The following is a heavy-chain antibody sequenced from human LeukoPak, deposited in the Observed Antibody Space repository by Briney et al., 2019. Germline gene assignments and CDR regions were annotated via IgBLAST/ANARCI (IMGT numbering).Heavy chain of an antibody. V-gene: IGHV3-30*03. J-gene: IGHJ4*02. Sequence: GGSLRLSYAASGFTFSSYGMHWDRQAPGKGLEWVAVISYDGSNKYYADSVKGRFTISRDNSKNTLYLQMNSLRAEDTAVYYCARERYDYVWGSYRHAYFDYWGQGTLVTVSS. CDR3: ARERYDYVWGSYRHAYFDY. CDR1: GFTFSSYG. D-gene: IGHD3-16*02. CDR2: ISYDGSNK.